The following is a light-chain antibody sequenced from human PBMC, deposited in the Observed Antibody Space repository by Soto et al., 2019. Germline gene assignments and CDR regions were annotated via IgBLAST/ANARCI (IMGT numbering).Light chain of an antibody. CDR3: SSYTRSNTGV. V-gene: IGLV2-14*03. Sequence: QSALTQPASVSGSPGQSITISCTGTNSDVGGYNYVSWYQQHPGKAPNLMIYDVTNRPSGVSDRFSGSKSGNTASLTISGLQADDEADYYCSSYTRSNTGVFGGGTKLTVL. J-gene: IGLJ3*02. CDR2: DVT. CDR1: NSDVGGYNY.